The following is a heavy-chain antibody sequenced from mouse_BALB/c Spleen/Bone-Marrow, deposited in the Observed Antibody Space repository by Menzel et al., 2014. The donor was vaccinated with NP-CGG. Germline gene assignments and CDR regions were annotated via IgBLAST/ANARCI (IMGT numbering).Heavy chain of an antibody. CDR2: IFPGDSTT. CDR1: GNTFTSYD. J-gene: IGHJ1*01. Sequence: QVQLKESGVELVKPGASVKMSCKASGNTFTSYDINWVRQRPEQGLEWIGWIFPGDSTTKYNEKFKGKATLSTDKSSSTVHMQLSRLTSKDSAVYFCVRSRLRDWYFDIWGAGTPVTISS. V-gene: IGHV1S56*01. CDR3: VRSRLRDWYFDI. D-gene: IGHD1-2*01.